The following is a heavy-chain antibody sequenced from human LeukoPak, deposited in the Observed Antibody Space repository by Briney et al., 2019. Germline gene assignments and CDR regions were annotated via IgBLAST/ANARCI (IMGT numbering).Heavy chain of an antibody. V-gene: IGHV3-30-3*01. CDR1: GFGFSGHA. CDR3: ARNPGRTLVVVTAVDY. J-gene: IGHJ4*02. CDR2: ISYDGSNK. D-gene: IGHD2-21*02. Sequence: GGSLRLSCAASGFGFSGHAMHWVRQAPGKGLEWVGVISYDGSNKYYGDSAKGRFTITRDNSKNTLYVQMNSLRVEDTAVYYCARNPGRTLVVVTAVDYWGQGTLVTVSS.